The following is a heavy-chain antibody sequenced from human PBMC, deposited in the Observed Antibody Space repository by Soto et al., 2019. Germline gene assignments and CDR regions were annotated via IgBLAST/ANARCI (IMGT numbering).Heavy chain of an antibody. CDR2: ISGNGEII. J-gene: IGHJ4*02. CDR3: ARDVDADFRTDFDY. V-gene: IGHV3-11*01. D-gene: IGHD4-17*01. Sequence: PGGSLRLSCAASGFTFSNYAMTWVRQAPGKGLEWISYISGNGEIIQYAASARGRFTISRDNAENSVYLEMDSLRAEDTALYYCARDVDADFRTDFDYWGRGTLVTVSS. CDR1: GFTFSNYA.